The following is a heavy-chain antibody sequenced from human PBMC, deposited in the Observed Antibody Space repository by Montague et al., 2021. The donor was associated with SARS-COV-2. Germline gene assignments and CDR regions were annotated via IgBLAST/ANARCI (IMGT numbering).Heavy chain of an antibody. CDR1: GGSISDYY. J-gene: IGHJ4*02. CDR3: ARGTGYDYYFDF. Sequence: SETLSLTCSVSGGSISDYYWNWIRQPPGKGLEWIGYIYYNTGNTXYNPSLQSRVTISLDTSKNQFSLNLRSVTAADTAVYFCARGTGYDYYFDFWGLGTLVTVSS. CDR2: IYYNTGNT. D-gene: IGHD5-12*01. V-gene: IGHV4-59*01.